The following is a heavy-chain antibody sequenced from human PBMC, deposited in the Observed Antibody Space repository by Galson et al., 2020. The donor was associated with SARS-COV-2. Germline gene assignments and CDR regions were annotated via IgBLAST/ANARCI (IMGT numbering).Heavy chain of an antibody. J-gene: IGHJ3*02. V-gene: IGHV3-33*06. CDR2: VWYYGTKK. Sequence: GGSLRLSCAASGFTFSNFGMHWVRQAPGKGLEWVAVVWYYGTKKYYAQSVKGRFTISRDNSKDTVYLQLSSLRDEDAAIYYCAKAGYCNAGTCYYDVFDIWGQGTMVTVSS. CDR3: AKAGYCNAGTCYYDVFDI. D-gene: IGHD2-15*01. CDR1: GFTFSNFG.